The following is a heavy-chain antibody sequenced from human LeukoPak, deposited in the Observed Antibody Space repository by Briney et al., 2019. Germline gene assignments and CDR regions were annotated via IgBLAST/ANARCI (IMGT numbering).Heavy chain of an antibody. Sequence: SETLTLTCTASGCSISSYYWSWIRQPPGKGLESIASIYYSNTNYNHSLKGRFTISVDTSKNQFSLKLSSVTAEDTAVYYCARLKYGDYGLYCLDYWGQGTLVTVSS. CDR2: IYYSNT. J-gene: IGHJ4*02. V-gene: IGHV4-59*08. CDR1: GCSISSYY. D-gene: IGHD4-17*01. CDR3: ARLKYGDYGLYCLDY.